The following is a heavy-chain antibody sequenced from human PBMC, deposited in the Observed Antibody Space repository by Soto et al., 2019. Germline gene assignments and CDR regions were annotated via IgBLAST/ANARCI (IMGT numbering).Heavy chain of an antibody. D-gene: IGHD6-13*01. CDR1: GYTFTSYA. V-gene: IGHV1-3*01. Sequence: GASVKVSCKASGYTFTSYAMHWVRQAPGQRLEWMGWINAGNGNTKYSQKFQGRVTITRDTSASTAYMELSSLRSEDTAVYYCARVVIAAAGTSVNWFDPWGQGTLVTVSS. J-gene: IGHJ5*02. CDR2: INAGNGNT. CDR3: ARVVIAAAGTSVNWFDP.